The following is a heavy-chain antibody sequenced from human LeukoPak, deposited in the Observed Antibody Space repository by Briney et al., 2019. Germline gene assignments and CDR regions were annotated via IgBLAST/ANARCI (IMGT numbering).Heavy chain of an antibody. Sequence: PGGSLRLSCAASGFTFDDYAMHWVRQAPGRGLQWVSGISWNSDRIDYADSVKGRFTISRDNAKNSLYLQMNNLKAEDTAFYYCAKVKQQLVRTYYYYMDVWGKGTTVTVSS. CDR2: ISWNSDRI. CDR1: GFTFDDYA. J-gene: IGHJ6*03. V-gene: IGHV3-9*01. CDR3: AKVKQQLVRTYYYYMDV. D-gene: IGHD6-13*01.